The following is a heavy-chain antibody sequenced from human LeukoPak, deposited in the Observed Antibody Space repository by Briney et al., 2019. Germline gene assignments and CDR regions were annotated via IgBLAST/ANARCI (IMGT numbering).Heavy chain of an antibody. Sequence: SETLSLTCTVSGGSISSYYWSWIRQPPGKGLEWIGYIYYSGSTNYNPSLKSQVTISVDTSKNQFSLKLSSVTAADTAVYYCAGENYGDYYFWGQGTLVTVSS. CDR3: AGENYGDYYF. CDR1: GGSISSYY. V-gene: IGHV4-59*01. J-gene: IGHJ4*02. CDR2: IYYSGST. D-gene: IGHD4-17*01.